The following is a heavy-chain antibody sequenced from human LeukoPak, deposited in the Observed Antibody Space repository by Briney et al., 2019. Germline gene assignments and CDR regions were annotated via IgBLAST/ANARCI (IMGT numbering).Heavy chain of an antibody. D-gene: IGHD5-18*01. CDR1: GYSCTSYW. CDR2: IYPGGSDT. CDR3: ARHSLVDTGMVEFDY. Sequence: GESLKISCEGAGYSCTSYWIGWGRQMPGERVEGMGIIYPGGSDTSYSPSFQGRVTISADKSISTAYLQWSSLKASDTAMYYGARHSLVDTGMVEFDYWGQGTLVTVSS. J-gene: IGHJ4*02. V-gene: IGHV5-51*01.